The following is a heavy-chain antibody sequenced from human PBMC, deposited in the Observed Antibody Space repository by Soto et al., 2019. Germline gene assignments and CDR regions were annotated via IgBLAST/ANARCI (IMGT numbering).Heavy chain of an antibody. Sequence: GASVKVSCKASGYTFTSYDINWVRQATGQGLEWMGWMNPNSGNTGSAQKFQGRVTMTRDTSISTAYMELSSLRSEDTAVYYCARARAVPAAIGGSNYLYYFDFWGQGTLVTVSS. D-gene: IGHD2-2*01. V-gene: IGHV1-8*01. CDR1: GYTFTSYD. J-gene: IGHJ4*02. CDR2: MNPNSGNT. CDR3: ARARAVPAAIGGSNYLYYFDF.